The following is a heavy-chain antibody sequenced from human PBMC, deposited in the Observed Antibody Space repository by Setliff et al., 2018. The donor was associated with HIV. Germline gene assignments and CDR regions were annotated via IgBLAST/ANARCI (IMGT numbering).Heavy chain of an antibody. CDR3: SPIDPFPHDYSNSSFDY. V-gene: IGHV1-69*13. Sequence: SVKVSCKASVGTFSSYAISWVRQAPGPGLEWMGGIIPIFGTANYAQKFQGRVTITADESTSTAYMELSSLRSEDTAVYYCSPIDPFPHDYSNSSFDYWGQGTLVTVSS. CDR2: IIPIFGTA. D-gene: IGHD4-4*01. J-gene: IGHJ4*02. CDR1: VGTFSSYA.